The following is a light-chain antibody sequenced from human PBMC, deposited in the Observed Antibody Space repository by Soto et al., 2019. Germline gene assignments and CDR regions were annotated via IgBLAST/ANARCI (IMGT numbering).Light chain of an antibody. J-gene: IGLJ1*01. CDR3: FSYAGNNNLV. Sequence: QSALTQPPSASGSPGQSVTISCTGTSSDVGGYNFVSWYQQRPGKAPNLMIYEVNKRPSGVPDRFSGSKSGNTASLTVSGLQAEDEGDYYCFSYAGNNNLVFGTGTKVTVL. CDR2: EVN. CDR1: SSDVGGYNF. V-gene: IGLV2-8*01.